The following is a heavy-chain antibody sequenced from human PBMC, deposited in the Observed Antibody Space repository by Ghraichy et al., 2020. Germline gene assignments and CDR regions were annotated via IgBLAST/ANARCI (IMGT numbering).Heavy chain of an antibody. CDR2: ISSSSDYI. Sequence: GGSLRLSCATSGFTFSSYSMNWVRQAPGKGLEWVSSISSSSDYIYYADSMKGRFTISRDNAKNSLYLQMNSLRAEDTAVYYCARGGWLLFLDYWGQGTLV. CDR1: GFTFSSYS. J-gene: IGHJ4*02. D-gene: IGHD5-24*01. V-gene: IGHV3-21*01. CDR3: ARGGWLLFLDY.